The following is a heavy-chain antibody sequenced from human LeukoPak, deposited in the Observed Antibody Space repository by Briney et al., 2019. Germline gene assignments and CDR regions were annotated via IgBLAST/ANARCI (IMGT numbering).Heavy chain of an antibody. CDR2: INHSGST. D-gene: IGHD3-10*01. J-gene: IGHJ6*02. Sequence: SETLSLTCAVYGGSFSGYYWSWIRQPPGKGLEWIGEINHSGSTNYNPSLKRRVTISVDTSKNQFSLKLSSVTAADTAVYYCARGHYYGSGSYVYYYCGMDVWGQGTTVTVSS. CDR1: GGSFSGYY. CDR3: ARGHYYGSGSYVYYYCGMDV. V-gene: IGHV4-34*01.